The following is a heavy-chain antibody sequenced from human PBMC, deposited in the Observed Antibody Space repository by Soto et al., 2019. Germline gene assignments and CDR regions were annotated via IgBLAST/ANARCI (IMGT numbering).Heavy chain of an antibody. CDR2: IYHSGGT. CDR3: ARLVGATNAFDI. V-gene: IGHV4-30-2*01. CDR1: GGSIGSGAYS. D-gene: IGHD1-26*01. J-gene: IGHJ3*02. Sequence: QLQLQESGSGLVKPSQTLSLTCAVSGGSIGSGAYSWSWIRQPPGKGLEWIGYIYHSGGTYFSPSLKSRITMSVDTSKNQFSLKLTSVTAADTAVYYCARLVGATNAFDIWGQGTMVTASS.